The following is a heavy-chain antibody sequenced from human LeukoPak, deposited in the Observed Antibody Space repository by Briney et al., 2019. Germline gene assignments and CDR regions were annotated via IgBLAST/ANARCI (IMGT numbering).Heavy chain of an antibody. V-gene: IGHV3-7*02. CDR1: GFTFSSYW. D-gene: IGHD6-13*01. CDR3: ARVGAAGTSLVGAFDI. CDR2: IKQDGSEK. Sequence: SGGSLRLSCAASGFTFSSYWMSWVRQAPGKGLEWEANIKQDGSEKYYVDSVKGRFTISRDNAKNSLYLQMNSLRAEDTAVYYCARVGAAGTSLVGAFDIWGQGTMVTVSS. J-gene: IGHJ3*02.